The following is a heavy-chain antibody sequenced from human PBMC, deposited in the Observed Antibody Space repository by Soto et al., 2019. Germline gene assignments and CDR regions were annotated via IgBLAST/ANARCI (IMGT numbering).Heavy chain of an antibody. D-gene: IGHD4-17*01. CDR2: ISAYNGNT. V-gene: IGHV1-18*01. CDR1: GYTFTSYG. J-gene: IGHJ6*02. CDR3: AKGPWLTTVTTHYYYGMDV. Sequence: ASVKVSCKASGYTFTSYGISWVRQAPGQGLEWMGWISAYNGNTNYAQKLQGRVTMTTDTSTSTAYMELRSLRSDDTAVYYCAKGPWLTTVTTHYYYGMDVWGQGTTVTVSS.